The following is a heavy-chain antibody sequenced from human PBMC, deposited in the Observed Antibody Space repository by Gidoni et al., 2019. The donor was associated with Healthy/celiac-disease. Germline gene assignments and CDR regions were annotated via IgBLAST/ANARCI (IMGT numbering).Heavy chain of an antibody. Sequence: QVQLQESGPGLVKLSETLSLTCTVSGGSISSYYWSWIRQPPGKGLEWIGYIYYSGSTNYNPSLKSRVTISVDTSKNQFSLKLSSVTAADTAVYYCARWDSSGYLDYWGQGTLVTVSS. J-gene: IGHJ4*02. CDR1: GGSISSYY. CDR3: ARWDSSGYLDY. CDR2: IYYSGST. V-gene: IGHV4-59*01. D-gene: IGHD3-22*01.